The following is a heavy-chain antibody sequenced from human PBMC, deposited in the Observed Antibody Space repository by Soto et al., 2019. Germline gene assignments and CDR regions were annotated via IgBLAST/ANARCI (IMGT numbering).Heavy chain of an antibody. CDR3: AHRHWELWRFDH. V-gene: IGHV2-5*01. Sequence: SGPTLVNPTETLTLTCTVSGFSLSNARMGVSWIRQPPGKALEWLALIYWNDDKRYSPPLTSRLTITKDTSKNQVVLTMTNMDPVDTATYSCAHRHWELWRFDHWGQGTLVTVSS. J-gene: IGHJ4*02. CDR1: GFSLSNARMG. CDR2: IYWNDDK. D-gene: IGHD1-26*01.